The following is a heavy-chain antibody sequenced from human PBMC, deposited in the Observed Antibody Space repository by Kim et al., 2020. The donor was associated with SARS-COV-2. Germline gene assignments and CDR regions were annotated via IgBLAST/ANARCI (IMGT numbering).Heavy chain of an antibody. D-gene: IGHD2-2*01. CDR2: ISSSGTTK. Sequence: GGSLRLSCAASGFTFSHYYMSWIRQAPGKGLEWVSYISSSGTTKYYVDSVKGRFTISRDNAKNSLYLQSNSLRAEDTAVYYCARDEYQLPWNYWGQGTLVTVSS. CDR3: ARDEYQLPWNY. V-gene: IGHV3-11*01. J-gene: IGHJ4*02. CDR1: GFTFSHYY.